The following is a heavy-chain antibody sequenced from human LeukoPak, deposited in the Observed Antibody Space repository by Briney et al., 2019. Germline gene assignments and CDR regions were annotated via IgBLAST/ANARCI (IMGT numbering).Heavy chain of an antibody. Sequence: GGSLRLSCVASGFTFSRHWMSWVRQAPGKGLEWVANIKEDGSVMSYVDSVKGRFTISRANDKNSLYLQMNSLRADDTAVYYCATYCGGDCYSPHDAFDMWGQGTIVIVSS. CDR2: IKEDGSVM. J-gene: IGHJ3*02. CDR1: GFTFSRHW. V-gene: IGHV3-7*05. CDR3: ATYCGGDCYSPHDAFDM. D-gene: IGHD2-21*02.